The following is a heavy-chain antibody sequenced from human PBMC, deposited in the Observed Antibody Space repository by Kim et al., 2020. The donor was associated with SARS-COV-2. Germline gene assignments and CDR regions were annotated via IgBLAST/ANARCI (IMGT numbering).Heavy chain of an antibody. J-gene: IGHJ4*01. CDR3: AKSMGWELLRTAFDY. CDR2: ISYDGSNK. V-gene: IGHV3-30*18. Sequence: GGSLRLSCAASGFTFSSYGMHWVRQAPGKGLEWVAVISYDGSNKYYADSVKGRFTISRDNSKNTLYLQMNSLRAEDTAVYYCAKSMGWELLRTAFDYWG. D-gene: IGHD1-26*01. CDR1: GFTFSSYG.